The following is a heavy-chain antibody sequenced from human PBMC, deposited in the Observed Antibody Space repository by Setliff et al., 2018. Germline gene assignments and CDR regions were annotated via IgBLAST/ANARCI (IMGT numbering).Heavy chain of an antibody. D-gene: IGHD7-27*01. J-gene: IGHJ6*03. CDR2: ISPDGTIT. CDR1: GFAFSKYW. V-gene: IGHV3-74*01. Sequence: GGSLRLSCGASGFAFSKYWMYWVRQVPGKGLVWVSRISPDGTITNYVDSVKGRFTISRDNAKSTLYLQMSSLRGEDTAVYFCASIDWGENFYNTDVWGKGTTVTVSS. CDR3: ASIDWGENFYNTDV.